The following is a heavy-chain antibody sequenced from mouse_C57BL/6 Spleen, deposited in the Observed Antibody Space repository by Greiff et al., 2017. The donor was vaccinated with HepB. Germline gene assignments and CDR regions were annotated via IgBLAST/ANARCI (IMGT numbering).Heavy chain of an antibody. V-gene: IGHV1-64*01. D-gene: IGHD3-2*02. CDR3: ARGSQATYFDY. CDR2: IHPNSGST. CDR1: GYTFTSYW. J-gene: IGHJ2*01. Sequence: VQLQQSGAELVKPGASVKLSCKASGYTFTSYWMHWVKQRPGQGLEWIGMIHPNSGSTNYNEKFKSKATLTVDKSSSTAYMQLSSLTSEDSAVYYCARGSQATYFDYWGQGTTLTVSS.